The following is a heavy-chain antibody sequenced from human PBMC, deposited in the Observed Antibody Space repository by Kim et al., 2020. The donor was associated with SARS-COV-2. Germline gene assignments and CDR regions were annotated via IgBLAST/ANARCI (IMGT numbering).Heavy chain of an antibody. Sequence: GGSLRLSCAASGFTVSSNYMSWVRQAPGKGLEWVSVIYSGGSTYYADSVKGRFTISRDNSKNTLYLQMNSLRAEDTAVYYCARDPAAAGIAPLDFQHWGQGTLVTVSS. CDR3: ARDPAAAGIAPLDFQH. J-gene: IGHJ1*01. CDR2: IYSGGST. CDR1: GFTVSSNY. D-gene: IGHD6-13*01. V-gene: IGHV3-66*01.